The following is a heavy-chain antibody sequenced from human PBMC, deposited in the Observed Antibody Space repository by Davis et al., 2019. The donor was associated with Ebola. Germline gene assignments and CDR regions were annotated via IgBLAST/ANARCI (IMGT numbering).Heavy chain of an antibody. CDR2: ISGSGGST. D-gene: IGHD6-13*01. CDR1: GFTFSSYA. V-gene: IGHV3-23*01. Sequence: GESLKISCAASGFTFSSYAMSWVRQAPGKGLEWVSAISGSGGSTYYADSVKGRFTISRDNAKNTLYLQMNSLRAEDTAVYYCLMGSWYVRGGGMDVWGQGTTVTVSS. J-gene: IGHJ6*02. CDR3: LMGSWYVRGGGMDV.